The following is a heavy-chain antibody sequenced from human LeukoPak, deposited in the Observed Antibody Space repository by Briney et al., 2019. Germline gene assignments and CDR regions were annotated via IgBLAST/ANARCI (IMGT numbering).Heavy chain of an antibody. D-gene: IGHD2-21*01. V-gene: IGHV3-49*04. Sequence: PGGSLRLSCTASGFTFGDYAMSWVRQAPGKGLEWVGFIRSKAYGGTTEYAASVKGRFTISRDDSKSIAYLQMNSLKTEDTAVYYCTRNPYCGGYCHYYFDYWGQGTLATVSS. J-gene: IGHJ4*02. CDR2: IRSKAYGGTT. CDR1: GFTFGDYA. CDR3: TRNPYCGGYCHYYFDY.